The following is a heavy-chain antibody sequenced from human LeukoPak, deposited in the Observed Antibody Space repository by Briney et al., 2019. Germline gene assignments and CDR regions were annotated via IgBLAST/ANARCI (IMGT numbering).Heavy chain of an antibody. Sequence: ASVKVSCKASGYTFTSYGMSWVRQAPGQGLEWMGWISAYNGNTNYAQKLQGRVTMTTDTSTSTAYMELRSLRSDDTAVYYCARGYRGYCSSTSRPPTLSNWFDPWGQGTLVTVSS. CDR1: GYTFTSYG. CDR3: ARGYRGYCSSTSRPPTLSNWFDP. J-gene: IGHJ5*02. CDR2: ISAYNGNT. V-gene: IGHV1-18*01. D-gene: IGHD2-2*01.